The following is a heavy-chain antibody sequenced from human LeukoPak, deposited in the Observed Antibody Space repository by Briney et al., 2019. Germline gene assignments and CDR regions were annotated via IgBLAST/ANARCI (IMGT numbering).Heavy chain of an antibody. Sequence: GGSLRLSCAASGFTFSSYAMSWVRQAPGKGLEWVSAISGSGGGTYYADSVKGRFTISRDNSKNTLYLQMNSLRAEDTAVYYCAKGHARWSTPTGYFDYWGQGTLVTVSS. D-gene: IGHD4-23*01. CDR3: AKGHARWSTPTGYFDY. CDR1: GFTFSSYA. J-gene: IGHJ4*02. CDR2: ISGSGGGT. V-gene: IGHV3-23*01.